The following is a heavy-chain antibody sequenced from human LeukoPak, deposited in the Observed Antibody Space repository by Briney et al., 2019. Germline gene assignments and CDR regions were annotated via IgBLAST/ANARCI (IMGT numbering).Heavy chain of an antibody. CDR1: GYSISSDYF. D-gene: IGHD6-13*01. J-gene: IGHJ4*02. Sequence: SETLSLACTVSGYSISSDYFWGWIRQPPGKGLEWIGSIYLSGSTYYSPSLKSRVTISVDTSKNQFSLKLSSVTAADTAVYCCASLNKRAAKALDYWGQGTLVTVSS. V-gene: IGHV4-38-2*02. CDR2: IYLSGST. CDR3: ASLNKRAAKALDY.